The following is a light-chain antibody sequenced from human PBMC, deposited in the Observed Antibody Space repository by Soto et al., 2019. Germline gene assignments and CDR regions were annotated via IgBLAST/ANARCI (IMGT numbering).Light chain of an antibody. CDR2: EVT. CDR1: SSDIGGYNY. V-gene: IGLV2-14*01. CDR3: SSYTSSNTLV. J-gene: IGLJ1*01. Sequence: SVPSLPSSVSGSPGQSSTISCTGGSSDIGGYNYVSWFQQHPGKAPKLMIYEVTNRPSGVSNRFSGSKSGSTASLTISGLQAEDEADYYCSSYTSSNTLVFGTGTKVTV.